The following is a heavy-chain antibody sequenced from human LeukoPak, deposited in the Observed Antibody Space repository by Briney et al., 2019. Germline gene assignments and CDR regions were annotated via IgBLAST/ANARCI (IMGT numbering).Heavy chain of an antibody. J-gene: IGHJ4*02. D-gene: IGHD6-6*01. CDR3: ARFEESSSSGRRFGY. CDR1: GYSFTSYW. CDR2: IYPGDSDT. Sequence: GESLKISCKGSGYSFTSYWNGRVRQMPGKGLEWMGIIYPGDSDTRYSPSFQGQVTISADKSISTAYLQWSSLKASDTAMYYCARFEESSSSGRRFGYWGQGTLVSVCS. V-gene: IGHV5-51*01.